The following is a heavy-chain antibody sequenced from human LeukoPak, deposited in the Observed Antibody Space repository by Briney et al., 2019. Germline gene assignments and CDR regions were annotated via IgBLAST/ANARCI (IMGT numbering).Heavy chain of an antibody. CDR1: GYTFTSYG. Sequence: ASVTLSCTASGYTFTSYGINWVRQATGQGLEKIVWMNPNSGNTGYAQKFQGRVTMTRNTSISTAYMELSSLRSEDTAVYYCARAKRTRYCSSTSCYYYYGMDVWGQGTTVTVSS. D-gene: IGHD2-2*01. V-gene: IGHV1-8*01. CDR3: ARAKRTRYCSSTSCYYYYGMDV. CDR2: MNPNSGNT. J-gene: IGHJ6*02.